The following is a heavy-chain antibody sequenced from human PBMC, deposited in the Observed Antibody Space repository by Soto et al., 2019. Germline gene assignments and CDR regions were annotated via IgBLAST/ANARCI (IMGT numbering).Heavy chain of an antibody. V-gene: IGHV4-34*01. D-gene: IGHD2-21*01. Sequence: SETLSLTCAVYVGSFSGYYWSWIRQPPVKGLEWIGEINHSGSTNYNPSLKSRVTISVDTSKNQFSLKLSSVTAADTAVYYCTTVFLWSYYFDNWGPGTLVTVSS. CDR2: INHSGST. J-gene: IGHJ4*02. CDR3: TTVFLWSYYFDN. CDR1: VGSFSGYY.